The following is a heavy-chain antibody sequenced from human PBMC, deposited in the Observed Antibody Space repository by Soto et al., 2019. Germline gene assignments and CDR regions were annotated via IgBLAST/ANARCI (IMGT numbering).Heavy chain of an antibody. D-gene: IGHD3-10*01. Sequence: QVQLVQSGAEVKKPGSSVKVSCKASGGTFSSYAISWVRQAPGQGLEWMGGIIPIFGTANYAQKFQGRVTSTADESTSTAYMELSSLRSEDTAVYYCSRGRPITMVRGVIIYFDYWGQGTLVTVSS. CDR2: IIPIFGTA. CDR3: SRGRPITMVRGVIIYFDY. V-gene: IGHV1-69*01. J-gene: IGHJ4*02. CDR1: GGTFSSYA.